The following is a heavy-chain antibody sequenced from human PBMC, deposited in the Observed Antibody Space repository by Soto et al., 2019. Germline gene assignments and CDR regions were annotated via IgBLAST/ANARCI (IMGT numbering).Heavy chain of an antibody. J-gene: IGHJ3*02. D-gene: IGHD3-22*01. V-gene: IGHV3-66*01. CDR1: GFNVSNHY. Sequence: EVQLVESGGGLVQRGGSLRLSCAASGFNVSNHYLSWVRQAPGRGLEWVSLISSSGRTFAAESAKGRFIISRDNSKNTLDLQMLSLGAEATAVNYCARSTPMTVGDAFDIGGQGTMVTVSS. CDR3: ARSTPMTVGDAFDI. CDR2: ISSSGRT.